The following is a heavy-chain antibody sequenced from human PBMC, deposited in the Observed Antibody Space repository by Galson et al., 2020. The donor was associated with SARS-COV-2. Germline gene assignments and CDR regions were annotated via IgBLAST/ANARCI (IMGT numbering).Heavy chain of an antibody. Sequence: GESLKISCAASGFSFSSYIMNWVRQAPGKGLEWVSSISSGSVSIHYADSVKGRFTISRDNANNSLYLEMNILRAEDTAMYYCARPFGYYYYYMDVWGKGASVTVSS. CDR2: ISSGSVSI. CDR3: ARPFGYYYYYMDV. J-gene: IGHJ6*03. CDR1: GFSFSSYI. D-gene: IGHD3-16*01. V-gene: IGHV3-21*01.